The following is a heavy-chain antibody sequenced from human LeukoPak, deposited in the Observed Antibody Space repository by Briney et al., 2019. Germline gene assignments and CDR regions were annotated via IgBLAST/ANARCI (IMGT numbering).Heavy chain of an antibody. CDR3: ARFSSGLDAFDI. CDR2: IYYSGST. D-gene: IGHD6-19*01. J-gene: IGHJ3*02. CDR1: GASISVSTYY. Sequence: SETLSLTCTVSGASISVSTYYWGWIRQPPGKGLEWIGSIYYSGSTYYNPSLKSPVTISVDTSKNQFSLKLNSVTAADTAAYYCARFSSGLDAFDIWGQGTMVTVSS. V-gene: IGHV4-39*07.